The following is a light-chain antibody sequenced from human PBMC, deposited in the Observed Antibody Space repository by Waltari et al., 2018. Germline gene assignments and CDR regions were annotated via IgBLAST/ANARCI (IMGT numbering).Light chain of an antibody. CDR2: AAS. CDR3: QQGYRTWT. Sequence: IQLTQSPTPIYASVGDSVTITRRAQQSVNDFLNWYQHKTGQAPKLLIFAASTVQSGVPNRFSGSGSGTDFALTINGLQPDDFATYYCQQGYRTWTFGLGTTVAI. CDR1: QSVNDF. J-gene: IGKJ1*01. V-gene: IGKV1-39*01.